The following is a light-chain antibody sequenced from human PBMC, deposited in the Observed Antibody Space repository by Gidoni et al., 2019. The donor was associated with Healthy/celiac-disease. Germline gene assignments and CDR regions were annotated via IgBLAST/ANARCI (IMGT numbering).Light chain of an antibody. J-gene: IGKJ3*01. CDR3: MQALQTPRT. CDR2: LGS. Sequence: DIVMTQFTLSLPVTPGEPTSISCRSSQSLLHSNGYNYLDWYLQKPGQSPQLLSYLGSNRASGVPDWFSGSGSGTDFTLKISQVDAEDVGVYYCMQALQTPRTFGPGTKVDIK. CDR1: QSLLHSNGYNY. V-gene: IGKV2-28*01.